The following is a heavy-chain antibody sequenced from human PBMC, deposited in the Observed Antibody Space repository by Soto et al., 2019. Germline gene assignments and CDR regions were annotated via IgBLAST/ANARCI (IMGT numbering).Heavy chain of an antibody. D-gene: IGHD2-21*02. V-gene: IGHV1-18*01. CDR3: AREGAENRGKGRWTEPHVEYHGMDV. J-gene: IGHJ6*02. CDR2: IRVYNGNT. Sequence: GASVKVSCKASGYTFTSYGISWVRQAPGQGLEWMGWIRVYNGNTNYAQKVQGRVTMTTETSTSTAYMELRSLRSDDTAVYYCAREGAENRGKGRWTEPHVEYHGMDVWGQGTTVTVSS. CDR1: GYTFTSYG.